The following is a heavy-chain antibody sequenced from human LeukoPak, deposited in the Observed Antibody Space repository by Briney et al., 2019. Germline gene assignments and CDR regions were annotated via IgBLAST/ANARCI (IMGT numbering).Heavy chain of an antibody. CDR1: GFTFSSYA. D-gene: IGHD3-22*01. Sequence: PGGSLRLSCAASGFTFSSYAMSWVRQAPGKGLEWVAVISYDGSNKYYADSVKGRFTISRDNSKNTLYLQMNSLRAEDTAVYYCAKDSIYDSSGYYSAGFGAFDIWGQGTMVTVSS. V-gene: IGHV3-30*18. CDR3: AKDSIYDSSGYYSAGFGAFDI. CDR2: ISYDGSNK. J-gene: IGHJ3*02.